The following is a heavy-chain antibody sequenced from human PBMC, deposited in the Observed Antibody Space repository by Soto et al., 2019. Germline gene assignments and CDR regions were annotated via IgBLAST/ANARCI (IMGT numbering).Heavy chain of an antibody. Sequence: QVQLVQSGAEVKKPGSSVKVSCKASGDTLSNYAVSWVRQAPGQGPEWMGGSIPVFGTPSYAQKIQGRVTSTADETTNAANLELNRQSSEETAVDYCAQAMHNLRAVEATFYYGMDVWGQGTRVSVSS. CDR1: GDTLSNYA. V-gene: IGHV1-69*12. CDR3: AQAMHNLRAVEATFYYGMDV. CDR2: SIPVFGTP. J-gene: IGHJ6*02. D-gene: IGHD2-21*01.